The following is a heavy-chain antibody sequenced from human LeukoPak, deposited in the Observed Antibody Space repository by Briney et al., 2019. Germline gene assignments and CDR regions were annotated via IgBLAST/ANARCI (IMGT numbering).Heavy chain of an antibody. J-gene: IGHJ4*02. CDR3: AGAPYDSSGYYYY. D-gene: IGHD3-22*01. CDR1: GFTFSSYS. Sequence: GGSLRLSCAASGFTFSSYSMNWVRQAPGKGLEWVSSISSSSSYIYYADSVKGRFTISRDNAKNSLYLQMNSLRAEDTAVYYCAGAPYDSSGYYYYWGQGTLVTVSS. CDR2: ISSSSSYI. V-gene: IGHV3-21*01.